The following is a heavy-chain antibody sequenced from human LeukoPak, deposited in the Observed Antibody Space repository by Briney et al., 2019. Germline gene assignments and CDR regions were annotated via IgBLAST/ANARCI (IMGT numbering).Heavy chain of an antibody. V-gene: IGHV3-74*01. Sequence: RSLRPSCAASGFTPSSDWMHWVRQAPGQGLVWVSRINSDVISTSYATSVTGRFTTSKDNATQTMYLQIKSLRAEQTTLYYFARSRGYKDAFDIWGQGTLVSVSS. D-gene: IGHD5-18*01. CDR1: GFTPSSDW. J-gene: IGHJ3*02. CDR3: ARSRGYKDAFDI. CDR2: INSDVIST.